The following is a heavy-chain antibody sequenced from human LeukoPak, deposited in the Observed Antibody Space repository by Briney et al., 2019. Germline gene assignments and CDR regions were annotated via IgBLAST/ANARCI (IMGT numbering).Heavy chain of an antibody. V-gene: IGHV1-2*02. CDR1: GYTFTSYY. Sequence: ASVKVSCKASGYTFTSYYMHWVRQAPGQGLEWMGWINPNSGGTNYAQKFQGRVTMTRDTSISTAYMELSRLRSDGTAVYYCARDRLYYDFWFDPWGQGTLVTVSS. CDR2: INPNSGGT. CDR3: ARDRLYYDFWFDP. D-gene: IGHD3-3*01. J-gene: IGHJ5*02.